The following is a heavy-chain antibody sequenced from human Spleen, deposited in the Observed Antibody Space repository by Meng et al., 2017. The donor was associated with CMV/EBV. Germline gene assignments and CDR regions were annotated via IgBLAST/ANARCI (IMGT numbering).Heavy chain of an antibody. Sequence: ASVKVSCKASGYTFNDQYMHWVRQAPGQGLEWMGWINPNSGVTNYARIFEGRVTMTRDTSINTAHMELRRLRVDDTAVYYCAKDLGMDVWGQGTTVTVSS. J-gene: IGHJ6*02. CDR3: AKDLGMDV. CDR1: GYTFNDQY. V-gene: IGHV1-2*02. CDR2: INPNSGVT.